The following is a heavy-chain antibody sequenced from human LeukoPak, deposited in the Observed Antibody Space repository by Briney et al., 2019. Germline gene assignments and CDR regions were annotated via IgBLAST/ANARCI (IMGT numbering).Heavy chain of an antibody. J-gene: IGHJ4*02. Sequence: GSLRLSCAASGFTLSSYAMSWVRQAPGKGVEWVSAISGSGGSTYYADSVKGRFNISRDNSKNTLYLQMNSLRAEDTAVYYCAKALKTPYGDYGSVIDYWGQGTLVTVSS. V-gene: IGHV3-23*01. CDR2: ISGSGGST. D-gene: IGHD4-17*01. CDR3: AKALKTPYGDYGSVIDY. CDR1: GFTLSSYA.